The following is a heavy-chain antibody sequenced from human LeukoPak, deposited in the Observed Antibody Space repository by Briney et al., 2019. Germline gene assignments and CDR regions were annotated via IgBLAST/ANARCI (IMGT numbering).Heavy chain of an antibody. Sequence: SETLSLTCAVYGGSFSGDYWSWIRQPPGKGLEWIGEINDSGSTNYDPSLKSRVTISVDTSKNQFSLKLSSVTAADTAVYYCARAPGAALDWGQGTLVTVSS. D-gene: IGHD2-15*01. CDR1: GGSFSGDY. CDR2: INDSGST. V-gene: IGHV4-34*01. CDR3: ARAPGAALD. J-gene: IGHJ4*02.